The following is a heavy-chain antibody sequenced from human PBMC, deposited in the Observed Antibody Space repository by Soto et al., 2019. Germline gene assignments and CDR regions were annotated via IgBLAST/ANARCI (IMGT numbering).Heavy chain of an antibody. CDR1: GGSISSSSYY. V-gene: IGHV4-39*01. J-gene: IGHJ4*02. CDR3: ARSGAVTEPSDY. Sequence: QLQLQESGPGLVKPSETLSLTCTVSGGSISSSSYYWGWIRQPPGKGLEWIGSIYYSGSTYYNPSLKSRVTISVDTSKNQFSLKLSSVTAADTAVYYCARSGAVTEPSDYWGQGTLVTVSS. D-gene: IGHD2-21*02. CDR2: IYYSGST.